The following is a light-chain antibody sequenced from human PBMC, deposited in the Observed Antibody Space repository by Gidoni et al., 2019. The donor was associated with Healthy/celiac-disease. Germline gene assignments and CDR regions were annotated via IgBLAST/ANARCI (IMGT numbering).Light chain of an antibody. V-gene: IGKV3-15*01. J-gene: IGKJ4*01. CDR2: GAS. CDR3: QQYNNWPPLT. Sequence: ETLMTQSLATLSVSPGDRATLSCRASQSVSSNLAWYQQKPGQAPRLLIYGASTRATGIPARFSGSGSGTEFTLTISSLQSEDFAVYYCQQYNNWPPLTFGGGTKVEIK. CDR1: QSVSSN.